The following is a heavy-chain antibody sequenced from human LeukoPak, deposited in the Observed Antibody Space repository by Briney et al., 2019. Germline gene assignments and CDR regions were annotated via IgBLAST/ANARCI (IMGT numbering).Heavy chain of an antibody. CDR2: IYHSATT. J-gene: IGHJ4*02. CDR1: GYSISSGYY. CDR3: ARYFWSGYYYFDY. V-gene: IGHV4-38-2*01. D-gene: IGHD3-3*01. Sequence: SETLSLTCAVSGYSISSGYYWGWIRQPPGKGLEWIGTIYHSATTYHHPSLKSRLTMSVDTSKNRFSLKLSSVTAADTGVYYCARYFWSGYYYFDYWGQGTLVTVSS.